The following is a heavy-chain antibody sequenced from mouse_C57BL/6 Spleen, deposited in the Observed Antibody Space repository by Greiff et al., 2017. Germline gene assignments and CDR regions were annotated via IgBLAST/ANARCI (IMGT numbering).Heavy chain of an antibody. V-gene: IGHV1-18*01. J-gene: IGHJ1*03. CDR1: GYTFTDYN. CDR2: INPNNGGT. CDR3: ARNHDYYGSRDWYFDV. D-gene: IGHD1-1*01. Sequence: EVKLMESGPELVKPGASVKIPCKASGYTFTDYNMDWVKQSHGKSLEWIGDINPNNGGTIYNQKFKGKATLTVDKSSSTAYMELRSLTSEDTAVYYCARNHDYYGSRDWYFDVWGTGTTVTVSS.